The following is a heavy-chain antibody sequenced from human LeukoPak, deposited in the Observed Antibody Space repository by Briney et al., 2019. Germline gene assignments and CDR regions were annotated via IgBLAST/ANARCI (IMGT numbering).Heavy chain of an antibody. J-gene: IGHJ5*02. D-gene: IGHD3-10*01. Sequence: ASVKVSCKASGYTFTSYGISWVRQAPGQGLEWMGWISAYNGSTNYAQKLQGGVTMTTDTSTSTAYMELRSLRSDDTAVYYCARSQGIYYYGSGSYLTPNWFDPWGQGTLVAVSS. CDR1: GYTFTSYG. CDR3: ARSQGIYYYGSGSYLTPNWFDP. V-gene: IGHV1-18*01. CDR2: ISAYNGST.